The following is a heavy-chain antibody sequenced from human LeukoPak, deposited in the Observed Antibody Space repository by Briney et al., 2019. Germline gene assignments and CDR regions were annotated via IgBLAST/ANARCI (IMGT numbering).Heavy chain of an antibody. V-gene: IGHV1-2*02. CDR2: IYPKSGGT. J-gene: IGHJ3*02. CDR1: GYTFTGHY. Sequence: ASVKVSCKASGYTFTGHYMHWVRQAPGQGLEWMGWIYPKSGGTNHEQKFQSRVTMTRDTSINTAFMELNILKSDDTAVYYCVRDGYSGGAFDIWGQGTMVAVSS. D-gene: IGHD5-12*01. CDR3: VRDGYSGGAFDI.